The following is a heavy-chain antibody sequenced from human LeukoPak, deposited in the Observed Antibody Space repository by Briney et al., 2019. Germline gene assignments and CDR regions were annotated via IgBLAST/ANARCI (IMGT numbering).Heavy chain of an antibody. D-gene: IGHD5-24*01. V-gene: IGHV4-39*01. CDR3: ARLGGEMVTSYMDV. CDR2: INYIGSI. J-gene: IGHJ6*03. Sequence: SETLSLTCTVSGGSISSTNYYWGWIRQPPGKGLEWIGSINYIGSIFDNLSLKSRVTISVDSSKNRFSLKLNSVTAADTAVYYCARLGGEMVTSYMDVWGKGTTVTVSS. CDR1: GGSISSTNYY.